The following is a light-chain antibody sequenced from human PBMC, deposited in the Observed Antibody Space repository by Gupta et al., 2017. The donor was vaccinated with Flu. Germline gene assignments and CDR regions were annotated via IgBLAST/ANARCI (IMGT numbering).Light chain of an antibody. CDR2: KAS. CDR3: QQDSYSPVT. J-gene: IGKJ4*01. CDR1: QGIRFW. V-gene: IGKV1-5*03. Sequence: DIQMTQSPPTLSASVGDRVTITCRASQGIRFWVAWYQQKPGRAPQLLIYKASSLEDGVPSRFSGSGSGTEFTLTISDRQPDDFANYYCQQDSYSPVTFGRGTXV.